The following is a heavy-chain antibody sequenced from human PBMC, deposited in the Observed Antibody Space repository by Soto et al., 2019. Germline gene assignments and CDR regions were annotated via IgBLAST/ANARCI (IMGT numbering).Heavy chain of an antibody. D-gene: IGHD5-12*01. Sequence: QVQLVQSGAEVKKPGSSVKVSCKASGGTFSSYAISWVRQAPGQGLEWMGGIIPIFGTANYAQKFQGRVTITADESTSTAYMELSSLRSEDTAVYYCARGGPLARWLHPTSTLPPDYWGQGTLVTVSS. V-gene: IGHV1-69*12. CDR2: IIPIFGTA. CDR1: GGTFSSYA. CDR3: ARGGPLARWLHPTSTLPPDY. J-gene: IGHJ4*02.